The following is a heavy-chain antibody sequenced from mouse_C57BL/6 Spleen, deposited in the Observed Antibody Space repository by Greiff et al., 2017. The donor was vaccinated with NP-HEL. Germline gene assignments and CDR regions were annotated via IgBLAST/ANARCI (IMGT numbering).Heavy chain of an antibody. Sequence: VQRVESGPGLVAPSQSLSITCTVSGFSLTSYAISWVRQPPGKGLEWLGVIWTGGGTNYNSALKSRLSISKDNSKSQVFLKMNSLQTDDTARYYCARNPHDGYYAMDYWGQGTSVTVSS. CDR3: ARNPHDGYYAMDY. J-gene: IGHJ4*01. CDR2: IWTGGGT. CDR1: GFSLTSYA. D-gene: IGHD2-3*01. V-gene: IGHV2-9-1*01.